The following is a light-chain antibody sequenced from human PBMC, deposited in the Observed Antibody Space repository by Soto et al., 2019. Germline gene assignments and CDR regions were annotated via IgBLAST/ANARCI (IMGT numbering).Light chain of an antibody. CDR3: QQVHSYPFT. CDR1: QSISSY. CDR2: AAS. J-gene: IGKJ4*01. Sequence: DIQMTQSPSSLSASVGDRFTMTCRASQSISSYLNWYQQKPGKAPKLLIYAASSLQSGVPSRFSGSGSGTDFTLTISSLQPEDFATFYCQQVHSYPFTFGGGTKVDIK. V-gene: IGKV1-39*01.